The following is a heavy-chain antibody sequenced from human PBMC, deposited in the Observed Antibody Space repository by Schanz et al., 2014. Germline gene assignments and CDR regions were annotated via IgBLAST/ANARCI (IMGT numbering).Heavy chain of an antibody. J-gene: IGHJ4*02. Sequence: QVLQVQSGSELKKPGASVKVSCKASGYTFSSYGITWVRQAPGQGLEWMGWINGYNGHTLYAQKFQGRVTITADKSTFTAYMDVSSLRSEDTAVYYCASSGAGYSSSWDFDYWGQGTLVTVSS. CDR2: INGYNGHT. D-gene: IGHD6-13*01. CDR3: ASSGAGYSSSWDFDY. V-gene: IGHV1-18*01. CDR1: GYTFSSYG.